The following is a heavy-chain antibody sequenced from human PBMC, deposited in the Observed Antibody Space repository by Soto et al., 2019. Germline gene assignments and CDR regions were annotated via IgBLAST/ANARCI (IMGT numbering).Heavy chain of an antibody. V-gene: IGHV4-59*01. CDR1: GGSISSYY. D-gene: IGHD4-17*01. CDR2: IYYSGST. J-gene: IGHJ3*02. CDR3: ARERNYGDYEGAIDI. Sequence: KTSETLSLTCTVSGGSISSYYWSWIRQPPGKGLEWIGYIYYSGSTNYNPSLKSRVTISVDTSKNQFSLKLSSVTAADTAVYYCARERNYGDYEGAIDIWGQGTMVTVS.